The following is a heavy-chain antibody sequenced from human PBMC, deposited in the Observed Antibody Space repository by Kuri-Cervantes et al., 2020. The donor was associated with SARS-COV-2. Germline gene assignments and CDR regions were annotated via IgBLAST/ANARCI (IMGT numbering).Heavy chain of an antibody. D-gene: IGHD2-15*01. V-gene: IGHV3-30*14. CDR1: GFTFSSYA. CDR2: ISYDGSNT. Sequence: GGSLRLSCAASGFTFSSYAIHWVRQAPGKGLEWVAIISYDGSNTYYAGSVKGRFTISRENAKNSLYLQMNSLRAEDTAVYYCARGDLGYCSGGSCYNWLDPWGQGTLVTVSS. CDR3: ARGDLGYCSGGSCYNWLDP. J-gene: IGHJ5*02.